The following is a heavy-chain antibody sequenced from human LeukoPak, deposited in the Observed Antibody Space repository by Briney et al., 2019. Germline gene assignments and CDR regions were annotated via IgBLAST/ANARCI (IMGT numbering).Heavy chain of an antibody. CDR1: SGSISSSSYY. Sequence: SETLSLTCTVSSGSISSSSYYWGWIRQPPGKGLEWIGSIYYSGSTFYNPSLKSRVTISVDTSKNQFSLKLSSVTAADTAVYYCARDGRIAAAGTRGNAFDIWGQGTMVTVSS. J-gene: IGHJ3*02. CDR3: ARDGRIAAAGTRGNAFDI. D-gene: IGHD6-13*01. CDR2: IYYSGST. V-gene: IGHV4-39*07.